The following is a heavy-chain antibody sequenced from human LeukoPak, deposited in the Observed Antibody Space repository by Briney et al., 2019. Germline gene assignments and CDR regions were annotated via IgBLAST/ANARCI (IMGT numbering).Heavy chain of an antibody. J-gene: IGHJ6*02. CDR2: ISSSGSTI. CDR1: GFTSSDYY. D-gene: IGHD1-26*01. CDR3: ARGGIVGATNLYYYGMDV. V-gene: IGHV3-11*01. Sequence: GGSLRLSCAASGFTSSDYYMSWIRQAPGKGLEWVSYISSSGSTIYYADSVKGRFTISRDNAKNSLYLQMNSLRAEDTAVYYCARGGIVGATNLYYYGMDVWGQGTTVTVSS.